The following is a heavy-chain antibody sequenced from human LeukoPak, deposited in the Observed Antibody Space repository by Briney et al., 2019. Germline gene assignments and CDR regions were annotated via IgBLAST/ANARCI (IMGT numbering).Heavy chain of an antibody. CDR2: INPNSGGT. CDR1: GYTFTSYD. D-gene: IGHD1-26*01. J-gene: IGHJ6*02. V-gene: IGHV1-2*02. CDR3: ARDTLGAAPMDV. Sequence: ASVKVSCKASGYTFTSYDINWVRQATGQGLEWMGWINPNSGGTNYAQKFQGRVTMTRDTSISTAYMELSRLRSDDTAVYYCARDTLGAAPMDVWGQGTTVTVSS.